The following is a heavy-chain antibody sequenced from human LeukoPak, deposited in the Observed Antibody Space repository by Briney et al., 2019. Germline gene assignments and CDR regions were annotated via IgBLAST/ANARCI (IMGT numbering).Heavy chain of an antibody. Sequence: PWASVKVSCKASGGTFSSYAISWVRQAPGQGLEWMGGIIPIFGTANYAQKLQGRVTMTRDTSTSTVYMELSSLRSEDTAVYYCARGREGPAGITMIVVVITDHFDYWGQGTLVTVSS. CDR2: IIPIFGTA. CDR3: ARGREGPAGITMIVVVITDHFDY. D-gene: IGHD3-22*01. CDR1: GGTFSSYA. J-gene: IGHJ4*02. V-gene: IGHV1-69*05.